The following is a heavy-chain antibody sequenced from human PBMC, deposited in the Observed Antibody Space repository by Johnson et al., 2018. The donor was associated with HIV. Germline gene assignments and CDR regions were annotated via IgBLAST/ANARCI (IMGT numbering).Heavy chain of an antibody. CDR2: IWYDGSNE. J-gene: IGHJ3*02. Sequence: QVQLVESGGGVVQPGTSLRLSCAASGFTFSSYGMHWVRQAPGKGLEWVALIWYDGSNEYYAYSVKGRFTISRDNSKNTLYLQMNSLTVEDTAVYYCAKSKFISNWYAFDIWGQGTMVAVSS. D-gene: IGHD4-11*01. CDR3: AKSKFISNWYAFDI. CDR1: GFTFSSYG. V-gene: IGHV3-33*03.